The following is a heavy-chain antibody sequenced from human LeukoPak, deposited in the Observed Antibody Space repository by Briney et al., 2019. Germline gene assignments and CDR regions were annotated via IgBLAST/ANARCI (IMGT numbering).Heavy chain of an antibody. CDR2: INQDGSEK. Sequence: PGGSLRLSCAASGFTFSSYRMICVRQAPGKGLEWVANINQDGSEKYYVDSVKGRFTIARDNAKNSLYLQMNSLRAEDAAVYYCARDHSEPGVFLDHWGQGTLVTVSS. D-gene: IGHD1-14*01. CDR1: GFTFSSYR. J-gene: IGHJ4*02. V-gene: IGHV3-7*05. CDR3: ARDHSEPGVFLDH.